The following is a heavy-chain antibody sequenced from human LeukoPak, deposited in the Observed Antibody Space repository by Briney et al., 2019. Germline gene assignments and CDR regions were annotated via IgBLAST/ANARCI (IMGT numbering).Heavy chain of an antibody. CDR1: GFTFSSYS. D-gene: IGHD1-26*01. V-gene: IGHV3-21*01. CDR3: ARGGGSYGTSDY. J-gene: IGHJ4*02. Sequence: GGSLRLSCAASGFTFSSYSMNWVRQAPGKGLEWVSSISSSSSYIYYADSVKGRFTISRDNAKNSLYLQMNSLRAEDTAVYYCARGGGSYGTSDYWGQGTLATVSS. CDR2: ISSSSSYI.